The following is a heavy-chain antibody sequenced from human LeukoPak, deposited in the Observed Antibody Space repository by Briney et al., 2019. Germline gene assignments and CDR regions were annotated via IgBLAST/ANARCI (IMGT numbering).Heavy chain of an antibody. D-gene: IGHD6-6*01. CDR1: GGFFSGYY. V-gene: IGHV4-59*01. CDR2: IYYSGST. Sequence: SETLSLTCAVYGGFFSGYYWSWIRQPPGKGLEWIGYIYYSGSTNYNPSLKSRVTISVDTSKKQVSLNLSSVTAADTAVYYCARVAARYVGMDVWGQGTTVTVSS. J-gene: IGHJ6*02. CDR3: ARVAARYVGMDV.